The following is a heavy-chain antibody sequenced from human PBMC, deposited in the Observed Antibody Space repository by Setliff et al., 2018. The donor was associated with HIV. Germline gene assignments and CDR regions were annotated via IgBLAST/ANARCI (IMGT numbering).Heavy chain of an antibody. CDR1: GGTFSSYA. CDR3: ARDFTGGDGYNFWDY. D-gene: IGHD3-3*01. CDR2: ILPIFGTA. Sequence: GASVKVSCKASGGTFSSYAISWVRQAPGQGLGWMGGILPIFGTANYAQKFQGRVTITADESTSTAYMELSSLRSEDTAVYYCARDFTGGDGYNFWDYWGQGTLVTVSS. J-gene: IGHJ4*02. V-gene: IGHV1-69*13.